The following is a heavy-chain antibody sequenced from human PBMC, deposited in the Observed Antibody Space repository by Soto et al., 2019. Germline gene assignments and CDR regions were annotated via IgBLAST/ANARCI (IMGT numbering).Heavy chain of an antibody. Sequence: PGGSLRLSCAASGFTFSSYAMSWVRQAPGKGLEWVSAISGSGGSTYYADSVKGRFTISRDNSKNTLYLQMNSLRAEDTAVYYCAKDYYYDSSGYYYGYYFDYWGQGTLVT. CDR2: ISGSGGST. J-gene: IGHJ4*02. D-gene: IGHD3-22*01. CDR3: AKDYYYDSSGYYYGYYFDY. V-gene: IGHV3-23*01. CDR1: GFTFSSYA.